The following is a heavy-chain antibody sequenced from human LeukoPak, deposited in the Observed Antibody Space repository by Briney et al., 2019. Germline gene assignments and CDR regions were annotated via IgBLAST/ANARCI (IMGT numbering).Heavy chain of an antibody. V-gene: IGHV4-34*01. J-gene: IGHJ4*02. Sequence: SETLSLTCAVYGGPFSGYYWSWIRQPPGKGLEWIGEINHSGSTNYNPSLKSRVTISVDTSKNQSSLKLSSVTAADTAVYYCTKNSGSYFSRFFDYWGQGTLVTVSS. CDR3: TKNSGSYFSRFFDY. CDR2: INHSGST. CDR1: GGPFSGYY. D-gene: IGHD1-26*01.